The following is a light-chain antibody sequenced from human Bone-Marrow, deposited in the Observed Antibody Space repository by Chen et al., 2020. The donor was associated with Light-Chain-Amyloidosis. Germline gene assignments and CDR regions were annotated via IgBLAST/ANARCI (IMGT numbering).Light chain of an antibody. V-gene: IGLV3-21*02. Sequence: SYVLTQPSSVSVAPGQTATIACGGNNIGSTSVHWYQQTPGQAPLLVVYDDSDRPSGIPERLSGCNSRNTATLPISRGEAGDGADYYCQVWARSSDRPVFGGGTKLTVL. CDR2: DDS. J-gene: IGLJ3*02. CDR1: NIGSTS. CDR3: QVWARSSDRPV.